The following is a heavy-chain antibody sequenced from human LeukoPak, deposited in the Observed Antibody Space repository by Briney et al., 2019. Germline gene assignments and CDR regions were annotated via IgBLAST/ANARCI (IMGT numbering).Heavy chain of an antibody. D-gene: IGHD3-10*02. Sequence: GGSLRLSCAASGFTFSSYSMNWVRQAPGKGLEWVSSISSSSSYIYYADSVKGRFTISRDNAKNSLYLQMNSLRAEDTAVYYCAELGITMIGGVWGKGTTVTLSS. CDR2: ISSSSSYI. V-gene: IGHV3-21*01. CDR3: AELGITMIGGV. CDR1: GFTFSSYS. J-gene: IGHJ6*04.